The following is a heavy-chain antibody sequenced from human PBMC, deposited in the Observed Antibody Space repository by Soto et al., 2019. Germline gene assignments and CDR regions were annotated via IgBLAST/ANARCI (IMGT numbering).Heavy chain of an antibody. CDR2: IYPGDSDT. D-gene: IGHD6-13*01. J-gene: IGHJ6*02. CDR3: ARTSAAGKYYDGMDV. CDR1: GYSFTNYW. Sequence: EVQLVQSGAEVKKPGESLKISCKGSGYSFTNYWIGWVRQMPGKGLEWMGIIYPGDSDTRYSPSFQGQVTISADKSISTAYLQWSSLKASDTAMSHCARTSAAGKYYDGMDVWGQGTTVTGSS. V-gene: IGHV5-51*01.